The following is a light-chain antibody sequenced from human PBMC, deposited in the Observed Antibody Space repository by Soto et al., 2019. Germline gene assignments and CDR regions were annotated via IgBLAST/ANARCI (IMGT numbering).Light chain of an antibody. V-gene: IGKV4-1*01. Sequence: DIVMTQSPDSLAVSLGERATINCKSSQSVLYSSNNKNYLAWYQQKPGQPPKLLIYWASTRESGVHDRFSGSGSGTDFTLTISRLHAEDVAVYYCQQYYSTPYTFGPGTKLEIK. CDR2: WAS. J-gene: IGKJ2*01. CDR3: QQYYSTPYT. CDR1: QSVLYSSNNKNY.